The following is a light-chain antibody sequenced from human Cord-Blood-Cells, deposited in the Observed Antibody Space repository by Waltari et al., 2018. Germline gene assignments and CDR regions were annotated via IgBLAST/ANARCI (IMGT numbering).Light chain of an antibody. CDR1: SPNLGRKS. V-gene: IGLV1-47*01. CDR2: RNN. Sequence: QSVLTQPPSASGTPGQRVTISCSGSSPNLGRKSVYRYQQLPGTAPKLLIYRNNQRPSGVPDRFSGSKSGTSASLAISGLRSEDEADYYCAAWDDSLSGRVFGGGTKLTVL. CDR3: AAWDDSLSGRV. J-gene: IGLJ3*02.